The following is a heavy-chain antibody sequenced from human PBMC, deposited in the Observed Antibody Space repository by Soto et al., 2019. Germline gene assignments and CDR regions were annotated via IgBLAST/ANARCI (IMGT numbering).Heavy chain of an antibody. CDR3: ARGGYCTGGSCSLY. Sequence: SETLSLTCTVSGGSISSIGYYWGWIRQPPGKGLEWIGGIYSGGTTYYNPSLKSRVSISVDTSKNQFSLKLTSVTAADTAVYYCARGGYCTGGSCSLYWGQGTLVTVSS. CDR2: IYSGGTT. J-gene: IGHJ4*02. CDR1: GGSISSIGYY. V-gene: IGHV4-39*01. D-gene: IGHD2-15*01.